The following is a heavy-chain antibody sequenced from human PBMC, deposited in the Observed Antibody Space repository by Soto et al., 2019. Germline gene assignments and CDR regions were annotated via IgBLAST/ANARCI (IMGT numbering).Heavy chain of an antibody. CDR1: GYSFAGYW. V-gene: IGHV5-10-1*01. CDR3: ARQIYDSDTGPNFQYYFDS. J-gene: IGHJ4*02. D-gene: IGHD3-22*01. Sequence: VESLTISCKVSGYSFAGYWISWVLQKPGKGLEWMGRIDPSASQTYYSPSFRGHVTISVTKSITTVFLQWSSLRASDTAMYYCARQIYDSDTGPNFQYYFDSWGQGTTVTVSS. CDR2: IDPSASQT.